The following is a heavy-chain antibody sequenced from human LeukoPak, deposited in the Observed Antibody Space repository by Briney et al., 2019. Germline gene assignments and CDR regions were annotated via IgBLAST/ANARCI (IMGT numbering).Heavy chain of an antibody. J-gene: IGHJ4*02. V-gene: IGHV4-4*02. Sequence: SETLPLTCAVSGGSISGSNCWSWVRQPPGKGLEWIGEIYHSGSTNYNPSLKSRVTISVDKSKNQFSLKLSSVTAADTAVYYCAIYYGSGSYYYDYWGQGTLVTVSS. CDR2: IYHSGST. CDR1: GGSISGSNC. CDR3: AIYYGSGSYYYDY. D-gene: IGHD3-10*01.